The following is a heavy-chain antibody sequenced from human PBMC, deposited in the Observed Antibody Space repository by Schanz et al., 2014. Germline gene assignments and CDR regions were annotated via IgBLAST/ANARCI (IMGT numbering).Heavy chain of an antibody. CDR2: MNESHSTI. D-gene: IGHD2-21*01. CDR3: ARDGYSVVVISPTESFDI. CDR1: GFSFSSYA. Sequence: EVQLLESGGGLVEPGGSLRLSCAASGFSFSSYAMGWVRQARGKGLEWVSAMNESHSTIYYADSVRGRFTISRDNSRNTLYLQMNSLRAEDTAVYYCARDGYSVVVISPTESFDIWGQGTMVTVSP. J-gene: IGHJ3*02. V-gene: IGHV3-23*01.